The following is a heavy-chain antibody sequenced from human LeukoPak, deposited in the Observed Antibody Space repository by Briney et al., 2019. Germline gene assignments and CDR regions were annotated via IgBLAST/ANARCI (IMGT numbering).Heavy chain of an antibody. D-gene: IGHD2-8*01. CDR1: GGTFISYA. J-gene: IGHJ4*02. CDR2: IIPIFGTA. V-gene: IGHV1-69*13. CDR3: ARGPYCTNGVCYPDY. Sequence: ASVKVSCKASGGTFISYAISWVRQAPGQGLEWMGGIIPIFGTANYAQKFQGRVTITADESTSTAYMELSSLRSEDTAVYYCARGPYCTNGVCYPDYWGQGTLVTVSS.